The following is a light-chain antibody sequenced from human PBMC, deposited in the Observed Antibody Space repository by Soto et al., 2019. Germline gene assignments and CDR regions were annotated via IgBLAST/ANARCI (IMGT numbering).Light chain of an antibody. V-gene: IGKV3-20*01. Sequence: GLTQSQGTLSLSPGESATLSCRASQIVRSTYLAWYQQKPGQAPRLLIYDASSRATDIPVRFSGSGSGTEFTLTISVLEPEDFAVYYCHRYGISLWTFGQGTRVIFK. CDR3: HRYGISLWT. J-gene: IGKJ1*01. CDR2: DAS. CDR1: QIVRSTY.